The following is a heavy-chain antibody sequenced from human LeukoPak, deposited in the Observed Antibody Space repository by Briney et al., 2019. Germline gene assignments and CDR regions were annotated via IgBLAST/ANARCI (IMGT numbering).Heavy chain of an antibody. J-gene: IGHJ4*02. CDR3: ARAHANDYGDYFPDY. D-gene: IGHD4-17*01. Sequence: ASVKVSCKASGYTFTSYDINWVRQATGQGLEWMGWMNPNSGNTGYAQKFQGRVTITRNTSISTAYMELSSLRSEDTAVYYCARAHANDYGDYFPDYWGQGTLVTVSS. V-gene: IGHV1-8*03. CDR1: GYTFTSYD. CDR2: MNPNSGNT.